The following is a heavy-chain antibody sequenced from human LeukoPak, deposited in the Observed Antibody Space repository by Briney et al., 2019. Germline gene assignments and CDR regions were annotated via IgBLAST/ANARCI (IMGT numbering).Heavy chain of an antibody. Sequence: GGSLRLSCAVSGFTFGKAWMSWVRQAPGKGLEWVGRIKSKTDGGTTDYAGPVKGRFTISRGDSKNTLYLQMSSLETEDTAVYYCTTDYYDTSGYSSYYWGQGTLVTVSS. J-gene: IGHJ4*02. CDR1: GFTFGKAW. D-gene: IGHD3-22*01. V-gene: IGHV3-15*01. CDR3: TTDYYDTSGYSSYY. CDR2: IKSKTDGGTT.